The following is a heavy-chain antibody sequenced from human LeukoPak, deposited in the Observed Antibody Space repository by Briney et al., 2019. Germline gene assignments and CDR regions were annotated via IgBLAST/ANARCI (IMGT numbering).Heavy chain of an antibody. J-gene: IGHJ6*03. Sequence: SETLSLTCAVYGGSFSGYYWSWIHQPPGKGLEWIGEINHSGSTNYNPSLKSRVTMSVDTSKNQFSLKLSSVTAADTAVYYCARELDYYYYMDVWGKGTTVTISS. CDR1: GGSFSGYY. CDR2: INHSGST. CDR3: ARELDYYYYMDV. D-gene: IGHD6-13*01. V-gene: IGHV4-34*01.